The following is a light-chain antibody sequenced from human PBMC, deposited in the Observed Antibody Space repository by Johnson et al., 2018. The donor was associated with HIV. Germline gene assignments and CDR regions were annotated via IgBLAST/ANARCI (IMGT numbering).Light chain of an antibody. CDR3: GTWDSSLTSYV. J-gene: IGLJ1*01. CDR1: SSNVGSSF. Sequence: QSLLTQPPSVSAAPGQTVTISCSGSSSNVGSSFVSWYRQVPGTAPKLLIYDTNKRPTGIPGRFSGSKSGPSATLGITGLQTGDEADYYCGTWDSSLTSYVFGAGTKVTVL. CDR2: DTN. V-gene: IGLV1-51*01.